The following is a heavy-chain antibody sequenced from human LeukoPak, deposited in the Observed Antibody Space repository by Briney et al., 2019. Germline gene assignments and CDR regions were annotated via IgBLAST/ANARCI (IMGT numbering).Heavy chain of an antibody. Sequence: ASVKVSCKASGYTFTSYDINWVRQATGQGLEWMGWMSPNSGNTGYAQEFQGRVTMTRNTSISTAYMELSSLRSEDTAAYYCARGQLYYYGSGSYWFDPWGQGTLVTVSS. CDR3: ARGQLYYYGSGSYWFDP. CDR2: MSPNSGNT. D-gene: IGHD3-10*01. CDR1: GYTFTSYD. J-gene: IGHJ5*02. V-gene: IGHV1-8*01.